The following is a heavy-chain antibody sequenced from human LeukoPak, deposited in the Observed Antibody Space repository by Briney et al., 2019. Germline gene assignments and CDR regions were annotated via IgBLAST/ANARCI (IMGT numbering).Heavy chain of an antibody. D-gene: IGHD6-6*01. CDR3: ARGNIAAPGYYYGMDV. Sequence: SETLSLTCAVYGGSFSGYYWSWIRQPPGKGLEWIGEINHSGSTNYNPSLKSRVTISVDTSKNQFSLKLSSVTAADTAVHYCARGNIAAPGYYYGMDVWGQGTTVTVSS. CDR2: INHSGST. CDR1: GGSFSGYY. J-gene: IGHJ6*02. V-gene: IGHV4-34*01.